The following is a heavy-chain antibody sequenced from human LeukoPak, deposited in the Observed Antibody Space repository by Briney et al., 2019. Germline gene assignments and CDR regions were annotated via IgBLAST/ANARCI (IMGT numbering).Heavy chain of an antibody. CDR2: MNPNSGNT. J-gene: IGHJ4*02. CDR3: AREDGYNYGSFDY. CDR1: GYTFTSYD. Sequence: ASVKVSCKASGYTFTSYDINWERQATGQGLEWMGWMNPNSGNTGYAQKFQGRVTMTRNTSISTAYMELSSLRSEDTAVYYCAREDGYNYGSFDYWGQGTLVTVSS. D-gene: IGHD5-24*01. V-gene: IGHV1-8*01.